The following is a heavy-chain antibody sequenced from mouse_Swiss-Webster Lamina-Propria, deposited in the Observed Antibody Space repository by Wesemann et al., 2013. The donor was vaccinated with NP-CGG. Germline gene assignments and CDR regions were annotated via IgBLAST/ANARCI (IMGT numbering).Heavy chain of an antibody. V-gene: IGHV6-3*01. J-gene: IGHJ3*01. D-gene: IGHD2-4*01. CDR3: TYDYDNPSAY. Sequence: EVKLEESGGGLVQPGGSMKLSCVASGFTFSNYWMNWVRQSPEKGLEWVAQIRLKSDNYATHYAESVKGRFTISRDDSKSSVYLQMNNLRAEDTGIYYCTYDYDNPSAYWGQGTLVTVSA. CDR2: IRLKSDNYAT. CDR1: GFTFSNYW.